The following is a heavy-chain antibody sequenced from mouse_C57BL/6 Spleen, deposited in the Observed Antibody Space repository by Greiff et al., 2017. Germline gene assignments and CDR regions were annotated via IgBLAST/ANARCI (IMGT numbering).Heavy chain of an antibody. CDR2: IDSNSGGT. CDR1: GYTFPRYW. V-gene: IGHV1-72*01. CDR3: ARKGMDY. Sequence: QVQLQQPGAELVKPGASVKLSCKASGYTFPRYWMHWVKQRPGRGLEWIGRIDSNSGGTKYNEKFKSKATLTVDKPSSTAYMQLSSLTSEDSAVYYCARKGMDYWGQGTSVTVSS. J-gene: IGHJ4*01.